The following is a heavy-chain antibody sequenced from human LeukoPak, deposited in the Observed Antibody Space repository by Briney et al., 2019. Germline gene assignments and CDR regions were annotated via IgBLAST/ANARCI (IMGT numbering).Heavy chain of an antibody. CDR1: GFTFSKYW. CDR3: ATKQWLAPPPDS. CDR2: INTDGTVT. Sequence: PGGSLILSRAASGFTFSKYWMLWVRQAPGKGLESVSRINTDGTVTTYADSVKGRFTVSRDNADNTMFLQMNSVRDEDTAVYYCATKQWLAPPPDSWGQGTPVTVSS. D-gene: IGHD6-19*01. V-gene: IGHV3-74*01. J-gene: IGHJ4*02.